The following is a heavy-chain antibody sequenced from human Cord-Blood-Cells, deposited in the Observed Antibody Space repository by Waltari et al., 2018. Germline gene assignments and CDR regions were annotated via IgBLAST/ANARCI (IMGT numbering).Heavy chain of an antibody. CDR1: GFTFSSYR. CDR2: IKQDGSEK. CDR3: ARDADGWFDP. V-gene: IGHV3-7*01. Sequence: EVQLVESGGGLVQPGGSLRLSCAASGFTFSSYRMSWVRQAPGKGLEWVANIKQDGSEKYYVDSVKGRFTISRDNAKNSLYLQMNSLRAEDTAVYYCARDADGWFDPWGQGTLVTVSS. J-gene: IGHJ5*02.